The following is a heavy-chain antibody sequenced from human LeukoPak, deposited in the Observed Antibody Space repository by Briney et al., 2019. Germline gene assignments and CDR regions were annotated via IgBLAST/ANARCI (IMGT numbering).Heavy chain of an antibody. D-gene: IGHD4-17*01. CDR1: GGSLSGYY. Sequence: PSETLSLTCAVYGGSLSGYYWSWIRQPPGKGLEWIGEINHSGSTNYNPSPKSRVTISVDTSKNQFSLKLSSVTAADTAVYYCASLISGDYTLYYFDYWGQGTLVTVSS. V-gene: IGHV4-34*01. J-gene: IGHJ4*02. CDR2: INHSGST. CDR3: ASLISGDYTLYYFDY.